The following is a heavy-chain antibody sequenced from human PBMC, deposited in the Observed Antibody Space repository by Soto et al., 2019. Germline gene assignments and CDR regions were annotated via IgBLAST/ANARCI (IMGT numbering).Heavy chain of an antibody. CDR3: ARSRGVDLLVGYNTNWSKKKWFDP. Sequence: PSETLSLTCDVYGGSFSGSYWSWIRQPPGKGLEWIGEINYSGTTNYNPSLKSRLTISGDTSKNQFSLKLRSVTAADTAVYYCARSRGVDLLVGYNTNWSKKKWFDPWGQGTLVTVSS. J-gene: IGHJ5*02. CDR2: INYSGTT. D-gene: IGHD1-1*01. CDR1: GGSFSGSY. V-gene: IGHV4-34*01.